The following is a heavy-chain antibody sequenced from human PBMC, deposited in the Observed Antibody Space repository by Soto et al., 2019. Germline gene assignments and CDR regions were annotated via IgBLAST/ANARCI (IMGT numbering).Heavy chain of an antibody. CDR2: FYKSGTT. Sequence: QVQLQESGPGLVKPSETLSFTCTVSGDSINSYYWSWIRQPPGKGLEWIAYFYKSGTTNYNPSLKGRVTISVDTSKNQLSLKLSSVTAADTAVYYCARTYDNSGPNSGGYAFDIWGQGTMLTVSS. J-gene: IGHJ3*02. CDR3: ARTYDNSGPNSGGYAFDI. D-gene: IGHD3-22*01. V-gene: IGHV4-59*01. CDR1: GDSINSYY.